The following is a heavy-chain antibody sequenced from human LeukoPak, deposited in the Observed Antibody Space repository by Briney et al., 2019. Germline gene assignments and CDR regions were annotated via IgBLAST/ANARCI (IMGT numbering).Heavy chain of an antibody. CDR3: ARGGFRSTSCPDY. CDR1: GFTFSSYS. J-gene: IGHJ4*02. CDR2: ISSSSSYI. V-gene: IGHV3-21*01. D-gene: IGHD2-2*01. Sequence: GGSLRLSCAASGFTFSSYSMNWVRQAPGKGLEWVSSISSSSSYIYYADSVKGRFTISRDNAKNSLYLQMNSLRAEDTAVYYCARGGFRSTSCPDYWGQGTLVTVSS.